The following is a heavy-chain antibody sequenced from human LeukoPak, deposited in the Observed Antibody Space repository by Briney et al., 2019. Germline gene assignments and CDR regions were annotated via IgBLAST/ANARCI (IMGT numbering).Heavy chain of an antibody. J-gene: IGHJ4*02. D-gene: IGHD1-1*01. V-gene: IGHV3-23*01. Sequence: PGGSLRLSCAASGFAFNNYAMSWVRQAPGRGLEWVSSIGGSGGSTYYADSVRGRFTMSRDNSKNTLYLQMNSLRAEDTAIYYCAIWTSGNYWGQGTLVTVSS. CDR1: GFAFNNYA. CDR3: AIWTSGNY. CDR2: IGGSGGST.